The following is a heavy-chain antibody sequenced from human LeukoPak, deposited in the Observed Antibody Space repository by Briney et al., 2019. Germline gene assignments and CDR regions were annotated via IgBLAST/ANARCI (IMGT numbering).Heavy chain of an antibody. CDR1: GDSISSGDYY. V-gene: IGHV4-30-4*01. Sequence: KTSETLSLTCTVSGDSISSGDYYWSWVRQPPGKGLEWIGYIYYSGSTYGDPSLKSRVTISVDTSKNQFSLKLSSVTAADTAVYYCARARTGYYYDYWGQGTLVTVSS. J-gene: IGHJ4*02. CDR2: IYYSGST. D-gene: IGHD3/OR15-3a*01. CDR3: ARARTGYYYDY.